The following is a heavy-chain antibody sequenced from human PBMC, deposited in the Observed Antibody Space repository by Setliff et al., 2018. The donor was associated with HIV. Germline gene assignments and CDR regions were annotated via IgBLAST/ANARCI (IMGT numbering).Heavy chain of an antibody. Sequence: PSETLSLTCTVSGGSINSEPYYWTWIRQPAGKGLEWIGRFFPSGGTNYNPSLKSRLTISGDTSKNQFSLKLSSVTAADTAVYYCARGGVVTEFDYWGQGTLVTVSS. CDR1: GGSINSEPYY. D-gene: IGHD2-21*02. CDR2: FFPSGGT. J-gene: IGHJ4*02. CDR3: ARGGVVTEFDY. V-gene: IGHV4-61*02.